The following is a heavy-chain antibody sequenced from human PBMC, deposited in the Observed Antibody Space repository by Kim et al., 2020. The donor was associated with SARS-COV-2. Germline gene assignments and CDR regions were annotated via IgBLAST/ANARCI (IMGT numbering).Heavy chain of an antibody. Sequence: GGSLRLSCAGSGFTFSNACMSWVRQAPGKGLEWVGRTKRKTDGWITAYAAPVKGSFTIPRNDSKNKLYLQINSLKTEDTAVYYCSTYQWFGGRYYFDYCGQGTLATVSS. CDR2: TKRKTDGWIT. V-gene: IGHV3-15*01. J-gene: IGHJ4*02. CDR3: STYQWFGGRYYFDY. CDR1: GFTFSNAC. D-gene: IGHD3-10*01.